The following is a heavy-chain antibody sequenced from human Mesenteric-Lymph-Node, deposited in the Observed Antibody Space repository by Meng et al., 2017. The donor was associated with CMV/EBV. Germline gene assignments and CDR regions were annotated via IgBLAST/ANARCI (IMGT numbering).Heavy chain of an antibody. D-gene: IGHD2-15*01. Sequence: GESLKISCAASGFTFSSYAMHWVRQAPGKGLEWVAVISYDGSNKYYADSVKGRFTISRDNSKNTLYLQMNSLRAEDTAVYYCARDNRMVVDYYYYGMDVWGQGTTVTVSS. CDR2: ISYDGSNK. J-gene: IGHJ6*02. V-gene: IGHV3-30*04. CDR1: GFTFSSYA. CDR3: ARDNRMVVDYYYYGMDV.